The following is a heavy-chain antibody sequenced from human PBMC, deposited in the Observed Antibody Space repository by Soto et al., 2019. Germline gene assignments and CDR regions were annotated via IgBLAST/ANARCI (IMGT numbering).Heavy chain of an antibody. Sequence: PGGSLRLSCVVSGFTFNNYGINWVRQAPGKGLQWVSSVSKSGYTYYSDSVKGRFTISRDNAKNSVSLQMNNLRAEDTAVYYCAREDSIIIPAVSDFRGQGTLVTVSS. CDR3: AREDSIIIPAVSDF. V-gene: IGHV3-21*01. CDR2: VSKSGYT. D-gene: IGHD2-2*01. J-gene: IGHJ4*02. CDR1: GFTFNNYG.